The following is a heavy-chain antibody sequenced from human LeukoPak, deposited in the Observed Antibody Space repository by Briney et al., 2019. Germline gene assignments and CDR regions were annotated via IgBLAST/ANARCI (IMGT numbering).Heavy chain of an antibody. D-gene: IGHD3-22*01. J-gene: IGHJ5*02. CDR3: VRGRSSGFYNWFDP. CDR2: IYHSGST. V-gene: IGHV4-4*02. Sequence: KPSGTLSLTCAVSGGSISSSNWWSWVRQPPGKGLEWIGEIYHSGSTNYNPSLKSRVTISLDTSKNQFSLRLTSVTAADTAMYYCVRGRSSGFYNWFDPWGQGILVTVSS. CDR1: GGSISSSNW.